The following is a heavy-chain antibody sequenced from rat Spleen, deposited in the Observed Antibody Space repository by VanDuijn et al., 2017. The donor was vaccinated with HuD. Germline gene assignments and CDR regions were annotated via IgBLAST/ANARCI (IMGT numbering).Heavy chain of an antibody. D-gene: IGHD1-4*01. CDR1: GFTFSHYG. CDR2: ISYDGRST. J-gene: IGHJ3*01. CDR3: ARRHGTGIHWFAY. V-gene: IGHV5-29*01. Sequence: EVQLVESGGDLVQPGRSLKLTCAASGFTFSHYGMAWVRQAPTKGLEWVATISYDGRSTYYRDSVKGRFTVSRDIAKTILYLQMDSLRSEDTATYYCARRHGTGIHWFAYWGQGTLVTVSS.